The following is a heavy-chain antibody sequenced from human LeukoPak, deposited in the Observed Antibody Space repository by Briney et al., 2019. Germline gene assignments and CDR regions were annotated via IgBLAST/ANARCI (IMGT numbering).Heavy chain of an antibody. J-gene: IGHJ3*02. V-gene: IGHV3-64*01. CDR2: ISSNGDNT. CDR3: ARVWGTYLLGAFDI. CDR1: GFTFSNYA. D-gene: IGHD3-16*01. Sequence: GGSLRLSCEASGFTFSNYAMYWVRQAPGKGLEYVSAISSNGDNTYYANSVKGRFTISRDNSKNTLYLQMGSLRAEDMAVYCCARVWGTYLLGAFDIWGQGTMVTVSS.